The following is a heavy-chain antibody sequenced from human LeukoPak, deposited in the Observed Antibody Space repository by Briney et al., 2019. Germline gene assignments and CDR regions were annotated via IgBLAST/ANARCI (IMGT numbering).Heavy chain of an antibody. D-gene: IGHD3-16*02. Sequence: GGSLRLSCAASGFTFSSYAMSWVRQAPGKGLEWVSAISGSGGSTYYADSVKGRLAISRDNSKNTLYLQMNSLRAEDTAVYYCAKDLGLGDYVWGSYRTPYYYGMDVWGKGTTVTVSS. CDR3: AKDLGLGDYVWGSYRTPYYYGMDV. CDR1: GFTFSSYA. CDR2: ISGSGGST. V-gene: IGHV3-23*01. J-gene: IGHJ6*04.